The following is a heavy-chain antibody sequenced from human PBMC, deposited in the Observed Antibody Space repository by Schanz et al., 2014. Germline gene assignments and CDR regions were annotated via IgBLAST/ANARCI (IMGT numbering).Heavy chain of an antibody. D-gene: IGHD2-2*01. J-gene: IGHJ4*02. CDR2: MSYNGNT. Sequence: QGQLVQSGAEVKKPGASVKVSCKASGYTFTSYYMHWVRQAPGQGFEWMAWMSYNGNTKYAQSLQGRVTVTRDTSTSTAYMELRSLTSDDTAVYYCARDVPINDYWGQGTPVTVSA. CDR3: ARDVPINDY. V-gene: IGHV1-18*04. CDR1: GYTFTSYY.